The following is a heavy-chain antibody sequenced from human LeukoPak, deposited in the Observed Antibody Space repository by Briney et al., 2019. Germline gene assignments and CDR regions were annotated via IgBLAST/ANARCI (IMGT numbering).Heavy chain of an antibody. J-gene: IGHJ4*02. V-gene: IGHV3-23*01. CDR2: ISGSGGST. CDR3: AKTSARGGSGSYYKGAYYFDY. Sequence: PGGSLRLSCAASGFTFSSYAMSWVRQAPGKGLEWVSAISGSGGSTYYADSVKGRFTISRDNSKNTLYLQMNSLRAEDTAVYYCAKTSARGGSGSYYKGAYYFDYWGQGTLVTVSS. D-gene: IGHD3-10*01. CDR1: GFTFSSYA.